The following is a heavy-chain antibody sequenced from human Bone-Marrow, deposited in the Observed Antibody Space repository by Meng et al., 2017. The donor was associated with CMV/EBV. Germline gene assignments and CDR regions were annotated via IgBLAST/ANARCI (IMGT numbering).Heavy chain of an antibody. CDR3: ARGYVDTHRPGYYYYGMDV. D-gene: IGHD5-18*01. J-gene: IGHJ6*02. CDR1: GYTFTGYY. V-gene: IGHV1-2*02. Sequence: ASVKVSCKASGYTFTGYYMHWVRQAPGQGLEWMGWINPNSGGTNYAQKFQGRVTMTRDTSISTAYMELSRLRSDDTAVYYCARGYVDTHRPGYYYYGMDVWGQGTTVTVSS. CDR2: INPNSGGT.